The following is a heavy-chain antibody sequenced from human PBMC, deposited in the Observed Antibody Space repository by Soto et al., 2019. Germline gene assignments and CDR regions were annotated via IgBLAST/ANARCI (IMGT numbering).Heavy chain of an antibody. CDR2: IWYDGSNK. V-gene: IGHV3-33*01. CDR3: ARRDDAFDI. J-gene: IGHJ3*02. CDR1: GFTFSSYG. Sequence: QVQLVESGGGVVQPGRSLRLSCAASGFTFSSYGMHWVRQAPGKGLEWVAVIWYDGSNKYYADSVKGRFTISRDNSKNTLYLQMNSRRAEDTAVYYCARRDDAFDIWGQGTMVTVSS.